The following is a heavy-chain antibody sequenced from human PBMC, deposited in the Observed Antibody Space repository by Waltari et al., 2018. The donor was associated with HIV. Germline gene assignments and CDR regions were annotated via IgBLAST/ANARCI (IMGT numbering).Heavy chain of an antibody. CDR3: VRDDPGYTPIDY. CDR1: GFTFSHSS. D-gene: IGHD6-25*01. Sequence: EVELREAGGGLVEPGASLTLACVASGFTFSHSSFNGVPLRPRKGLEWVASRKRGSGEHSYVDPVKGRFTISRDDSVNTLFLHMDKLGAEDTGRYFCVRDDPGYTPIDYWGPGTLVTVSP. V-gene: IGHV3-21*02. J-gene: IGHJ4*02. CDR2: RKRGSGEH.